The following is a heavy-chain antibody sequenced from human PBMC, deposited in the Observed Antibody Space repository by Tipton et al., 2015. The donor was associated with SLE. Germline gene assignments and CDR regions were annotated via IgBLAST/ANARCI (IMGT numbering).Heavy chain of an antibody. CDR1: GFTFTTYG. Sequence: SLRLSCAASGFTFTTYGMHWVRQAPGKGLEWVASLWHDGSRKYYADSVKGRFTISRDSSKNTQYLQMNSLRAEDTAVYYCARGLRRVAGYYDSSGPLDYWGQGTLVTVSS. CDR3: ARGLRRVAGYYDSSGPLDY. V-gene: IGHV3-30*02. CDR2: LWHDGSRK. J-gene: IGHJ4*02. D-gene: IGHD3-22*01.